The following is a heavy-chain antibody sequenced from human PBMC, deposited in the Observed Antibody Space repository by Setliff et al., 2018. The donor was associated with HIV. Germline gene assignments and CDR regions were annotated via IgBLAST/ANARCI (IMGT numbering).Heavy chain of an antibody. CDR3: AKDMEMTTIGIFDY. CDR2: ISSSGTTI. CDR1: GFTFSNYE. Sequence: GGSLRLSCAASGFTFSNYEMNWVRQAPGKGLEWVSYISSSGTTIYYADSVKGRFTISRDNAKNSLYLQMNSLRAEDTAVYYCAKDMEMTTIGIFDYWGQGTLVTVSS. V-gene: IGHV3-48*03. D-gene: IGHD4-4*01. J-gene: IGHJ4*02.